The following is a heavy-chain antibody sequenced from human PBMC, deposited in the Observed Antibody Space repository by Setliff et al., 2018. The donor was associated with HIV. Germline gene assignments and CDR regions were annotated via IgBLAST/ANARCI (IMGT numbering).Heavy chain of an antibody. Sequence: GASVKVSCKASGGTFSSYVISWVRQAPGQGLEWMGGINPNSGGTNYAQKFQGRVTMTRDTSINAAYMELRSLRSDDTAVYYCARDSALIVGAARFYFDYWGQGTLVTVSS. D-gene: IGHD1-26*01. CDR2: INPNSGGT. CDR1: GGTFSSYV. J-gene: IGHJ4*02. V-gene: IGHV1-2*02. CDR3: ARDSALIVGAARFYFDY.